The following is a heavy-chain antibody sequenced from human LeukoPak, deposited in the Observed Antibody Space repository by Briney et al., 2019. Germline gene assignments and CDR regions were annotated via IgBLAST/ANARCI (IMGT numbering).Heavy chain of an antibody. V-gene: IGHV3-53*01. Sequence: GGSLRLSCAASGFTVTSNYMSWGRQAPGKGLEWVSVIYSGGSTYYAASVKGRFTISRDNSKNTLYLQMNSLRAEDTAVYYCARAARVVVTATLQYYFDYWGQGTLVTVSS. CDR3: ARAARVVVTATLQYYFDY. J-gene: IGHJ4*02. CDR1: GFTVTSNY. CDR2: IYSGGST. D-gene: IGHD2-21*02.